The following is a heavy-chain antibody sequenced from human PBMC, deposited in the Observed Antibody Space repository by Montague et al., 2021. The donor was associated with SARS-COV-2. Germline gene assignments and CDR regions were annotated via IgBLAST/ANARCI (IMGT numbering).Heavy chain of an antibody. V-gene: IGHV4-39*01. CDR2: LFHREDT. J-gene: IGHJ5*02. Sequence: SETLSLTCLVSGYSVSSDSYFWAWIPQTPGKGLESLGSLFHREDTYPKPSLKDRLIVSVDTSHNRFYLKLSSASAADTAVYYCASHRVRYLVLTAYSAHFDAWGQGSLITVAS. CDR3: ASHRVRYLVLTAYSAHFDA. CDR1: GYSVSSDSYF. D-gene: IGHD3-9*01.